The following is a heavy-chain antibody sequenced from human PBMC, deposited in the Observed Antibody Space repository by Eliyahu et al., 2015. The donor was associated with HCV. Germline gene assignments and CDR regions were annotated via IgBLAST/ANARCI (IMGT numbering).Heavy chain of an antibody. CDR1: GFPFSDXY. CDR2: TRNRANGYTT. D-gene: IGHD3-16*01. J-gene: IGHJ4*02. Sequence: EVQLVESGGGLVQPGGSLRLSCAAXGFPFSDXYMDWVRQAPGKGLGWVGRTRNRANGYTTDYAASVKGRFTISRDDSKNSLYLQMNSLKTEDTAVYYCVRVVSWAGGKYLDYWGQGTLVTVSS. V-gene: IGHV3-72*01. CDR3: VRVVSWAGGKYLDY.